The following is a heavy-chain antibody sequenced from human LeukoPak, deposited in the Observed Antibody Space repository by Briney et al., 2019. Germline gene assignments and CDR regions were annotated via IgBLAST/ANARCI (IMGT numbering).Heavy chain of an antibody. CDR1: GFTFSTFA. D-gene: IGHD5-18*01. CDR2: IFPSGGEI. J-gene: IGHJ4*02. Sequence: PGGSLRLSCAASGFTFSTFAMIWVRQPPGKGLEWVSSIFPSGGEIHYADSVKGRFTISRDNSKNTLYLQMNSLRAEDTAVYYCARSGCSYGIDFEYWGQGTLVTVSS. V-gene: IGHV3-23*01. CDR3: ARSGCSYGIDFEY.